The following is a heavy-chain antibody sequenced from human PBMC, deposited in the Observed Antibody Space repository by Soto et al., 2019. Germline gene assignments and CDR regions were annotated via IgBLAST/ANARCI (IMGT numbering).Heavy chain of an antibody. CDR1: GYTFTGYY. CDR2: INPNSGGT. CDR3: ARVLGYCSGGSCCSGNWFDP. D-gene: IGHD2-15*01. V-gene: IGHV1-2*02. Sequence: GASVKVSCKASGYTFTGYYMHWVRQAPGQGLEWMGWINPNSGGTNYAQKFQGRVTMTRDTSISTAYMELSRLRSDDTAVHYCARVLGYCSGGSCCSGNWFDPWGQGTLVTVSS. J-gene: IGHJ5*02.